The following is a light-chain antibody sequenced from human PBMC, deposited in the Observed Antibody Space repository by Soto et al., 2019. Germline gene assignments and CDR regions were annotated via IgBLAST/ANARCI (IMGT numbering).Light chain of an antibody. CDR3: QVWDSITGHVA. V-gene: IGLV3-21*04. CDR2: YDH. J-gene: IGLJ2*01. Sequence: SYELTQPPSVSVAPGKTARINCGGNNIGSKSVHWYQQKPGQAPVLVIYYDHDRPSGIPERFSGSNSGNTATLTISRVEAGDEADYYCQVWDSITGHVAFGGGTKLTVL. CDR1: NIGSKS.